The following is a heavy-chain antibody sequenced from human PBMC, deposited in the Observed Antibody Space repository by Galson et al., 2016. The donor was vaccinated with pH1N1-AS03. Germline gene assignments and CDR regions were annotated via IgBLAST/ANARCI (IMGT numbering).Heavy chain of an antibody. V-gene: IGHV1-2*02. J-gene: IGHJ6*02. CDR2: NNPKTGAT. CDR1: GYTFISYV. D-gene: IGHD2-15*01. CDR3: AKDRSSSTSGGSSRGMAV. Sequence: SVKVSCKASGYTFISYVMHWVRQDPGQGLEWMGWNNPKTGATNYGQKFQGRVTMTRDTSIGTAYMEVSRLKSADTAIYYCAKDRSSSTSGGSSRGMAVWGQGTTVTVS.